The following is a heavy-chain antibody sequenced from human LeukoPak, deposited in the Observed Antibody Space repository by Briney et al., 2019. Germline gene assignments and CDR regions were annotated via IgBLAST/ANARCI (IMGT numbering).Heavy chain of an antibody. CDR2: INHSGST. D-gene: IGHD3-22*01. V-gene: IGHV4-34*01. CDR1: GGSFSGYY. J-gene: IGHJ4*02. Sequence: KPSQTLSLTCAVYGGSFSGYYWSWIRQPPGKGLEWIGEINHSGSTNYNPSLKSRVTISVDTSKNQFSLKLSSVTAADTAVYYCARHSFYYDSSNWGQGTLVTVSS. CDR3: ARHSFYYDSSN.